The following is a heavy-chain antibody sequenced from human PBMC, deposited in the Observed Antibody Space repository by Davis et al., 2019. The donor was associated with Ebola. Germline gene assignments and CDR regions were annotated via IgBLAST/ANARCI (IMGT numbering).Heavy chain of an antibody. J-gene: IGHJ6*04. CDR2: ISYDGSNK. CDR3: AKSGLSFGVVKYHYGMDV. Sequence: AGSLSLSCAASGFTFSSYAMHWVRQAPAPGPARVSVISYDGSNKYYADSVKVRFTISRDNSKNTLYLQMNSLRAEDTAVYYCAKSGLSFGVVKYHYGMDVWGKGTTVTVSS. CDR1: GFTFSSYA. V-gene: IGHV3-30*04. D-gene: IGHD3-3*01.